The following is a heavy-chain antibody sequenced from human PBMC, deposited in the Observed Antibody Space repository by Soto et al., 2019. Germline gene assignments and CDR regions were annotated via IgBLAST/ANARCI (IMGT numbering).Heavy chain of an antibody. V-gene: IGHV3-23*01. Sequence: GGSLRLSCAASGFTSSSYAMSWVRQAPGKGLEWVSAISGSGGSTYYADSVKGRFTISRDNSKNTLYLQMNSLRAEDTAVYYCAKDPFPGISYYFDYWGQGTLVTVSS. CDR3: AKDPFPGISYYFDY. D-gene: IGHD6-13*01. CDR2: ISGSGGST. CDR1: GFTSSSYA. J-gene: IGHJ4*02.